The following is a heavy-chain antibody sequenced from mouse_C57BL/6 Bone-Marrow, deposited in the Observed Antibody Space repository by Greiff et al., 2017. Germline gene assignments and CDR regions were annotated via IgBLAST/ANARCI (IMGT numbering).Heavy chain of an antibody. CDR1: GFTFSDYY. J-gene: IGHJ2*01. CDR2: INYDGSST. CDR3: AREVGFYDGYYDY. V-gene: IGHV5-16*01. Sequence: DVQLQESEGGLVQPESSMKLSCTASGFTFSDYYMAWVRQVPEKGLEWVANINYDGSSTYYLDSLKSRFIISRDNAKNILYLQMSSLKSEDTATYYCAREVGFYDGYYDYWGQGTTLTVSS. D-gene: IGHD2-3*01.